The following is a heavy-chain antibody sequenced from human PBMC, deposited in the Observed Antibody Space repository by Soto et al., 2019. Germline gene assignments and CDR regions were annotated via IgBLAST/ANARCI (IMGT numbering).Heavy chain of an antibody. CDR2: IYWNDDK. Sequence: SGPTLVNPTQTLTLTCTFSGFSLSTSGVGVGWIRQPPGKALEWLALIYWNDDKRYSPSLKSRLTITKDTSKNQVVLTMTNMDPVDTATYYCAHRHRCSGGSCLRSQINWFDPWGRGTLVTVSS. CDR1: GFSLSTSGVG. V-gene: IGHV2-5*01. D-gene: IGHD2-15*01. CDR3: AHRHRCSGGSCLRSQINWFDP. J-gene: IGHJ5*02.